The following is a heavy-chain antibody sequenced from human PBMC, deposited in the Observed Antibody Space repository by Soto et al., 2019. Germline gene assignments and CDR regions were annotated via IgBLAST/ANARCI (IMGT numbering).Heavy chain of an antibody. Sequence: QVQLQESGPGLVKPSETLSLTCAVSGGSIRNYYWSWIRQPPRRGLEWIGQIYSSGNTNYKPSLKSRVTMSVDTSENQFSLKLSSVTAADAAVYYCARVKYTWSNSYLDYWGQGTLVTVSS. CDR2: IYSSGNT. V-gene: IGHV4-59*01. CDR1: GGSIRNYY. CDR3: ARVKYTWSNSYLDY. J-gene: IGHJ4*02. D-gene: IGHD1-26*01.